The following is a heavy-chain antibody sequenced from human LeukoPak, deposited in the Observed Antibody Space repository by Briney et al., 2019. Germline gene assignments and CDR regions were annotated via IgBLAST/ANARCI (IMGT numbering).Heavy chain of an antibody. CDR2: ISGSGTNT. D-gene: IGHD6-6*01. J-gene: IGHJ4*02. Sequence: PGGSLRLSCAASGFTFNSFAMSWVRQAPGKGLEWVSRISGSGTNTYYADSVKGRFTIFRDNSRNTVYLQMNSLRAEDTAVYYCAKDPSPRAVPSTCFDYWGQGTLVTVSS. CDR3: AKDPSPRAVPSTCFDY. CDR1: GFTFNSFA. V-gene: IGHV3-23*01.